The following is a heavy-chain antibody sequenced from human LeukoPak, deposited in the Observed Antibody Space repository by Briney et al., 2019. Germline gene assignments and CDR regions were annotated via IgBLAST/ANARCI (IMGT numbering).Heavy chain of an antibody. J-gene: IGHJ6*02. CDR2: IIPILGIA. CDR3: ARVRAQHGGLLGYYGMDV. D-gene: IGHD4-23*01. Sequence: SVKVSCKASGGTFSSYAISWVRQAPGQGLEWMGRIIPILGIANYAQKLQGRVTITADKSTSTAYMELSSLRSEDTAVYYCARVRAQHGGLLGYYGMDVWGQGTTVTVSS. V-gene: IGHV1-69*04. CDR1: GGTFSSYA.